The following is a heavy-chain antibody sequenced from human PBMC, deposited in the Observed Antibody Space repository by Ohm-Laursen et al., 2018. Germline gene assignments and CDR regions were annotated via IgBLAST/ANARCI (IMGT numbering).Heavy chain of an antibody. V-gene: IGHV4-59*08. CDR2: IYYSGST. CDR1: GGSIGSSY. Sequence: SQTLSLTCTVSGGSIGSSYWSWIRQPPGKGLEWIGYIYYSGSTNYNPSLKSRVTMSVDTSKNQFSLKLISVTAADTAVYYCARDTGAQGIDYWGQGTLVTVSS. J-gene: IGHJ4*02. CDR3: ARDTGAQGIDY.